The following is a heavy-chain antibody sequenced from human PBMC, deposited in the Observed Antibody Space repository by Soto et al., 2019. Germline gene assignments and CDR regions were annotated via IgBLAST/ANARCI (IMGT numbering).Heavy chain of an antibody. D-gene: IGHD3-16*01. CDR1: GYTFTNYA. V-gene: IGHV1-3*01. CDR3: AFGTDYFNY. J-gene: IGHJ4*02. CDR2: IHAGDGNT. Sequence: XSVKVSCKASGYTFTNYAMHWVRQAPGQRPEWMGWIHAGDGNTKFSQNFQGRVTFTRDTSANTAYMELSSLRSEDTAVYYCAFGTDYFNYWGQGTLVTVSS.